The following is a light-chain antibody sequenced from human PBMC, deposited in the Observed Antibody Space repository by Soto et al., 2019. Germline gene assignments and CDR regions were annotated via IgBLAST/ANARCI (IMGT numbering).Light chain of an antibody. CDR1: SRNVGSYKL. J-gene: IGLJ1*01. CDR2: EVN. Sequence: QSVLTQPASVSGSPGQSITISCTGTSRNVGSYKLVSWYQQHTGKAPKLMIFEVNKRPSGVSNRFSGSKSGNTASLTISGLKVEDEAEYYCCSSGSSPTEVFGPRTMGTV. V-gene: IGLV2-23*02. CDR3: CSSGSSPTEV.